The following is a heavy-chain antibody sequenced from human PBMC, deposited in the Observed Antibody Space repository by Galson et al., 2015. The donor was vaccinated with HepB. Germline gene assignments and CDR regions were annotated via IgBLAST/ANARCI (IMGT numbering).Heavy chain of an antibody. CDR1: GFSLNTGGAG. V-gene: IGHV2-5*01. Sequence: PALVKPTQTLTLTCTFSGFSLNTGGAGVGWIRQPPGKALEWLALIYWNDDKRYSPSLKTRLTITKDTSKNQVVLTMTNMDPVDTATYYCARHGIAASLDFWGQGTLVTVSS. CDR2: IYWNDDK. D-gene: IGHD6-13*01. J-gene: IGHJ4*02. CDR3: ARHGIAASLDF.